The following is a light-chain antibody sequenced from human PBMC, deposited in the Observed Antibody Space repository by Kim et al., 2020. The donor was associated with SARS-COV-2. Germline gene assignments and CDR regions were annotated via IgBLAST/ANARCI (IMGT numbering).Light chain of an antibody. Sequence: SPGERATFSCRASESVRRNVAWYQQKPGQAPSLLIYGGSTRATGIPAKFSGSGWGTEFTLTISSLQSDDSAVYYCQQYSNWPPYSFGQGTKLEI. CDR1: ESVRRN. CDR3: QQYSNWPPYS. V-gene: IGKV3D-15*01. J-gene: IGKJ2*03. CDR2: GGS.